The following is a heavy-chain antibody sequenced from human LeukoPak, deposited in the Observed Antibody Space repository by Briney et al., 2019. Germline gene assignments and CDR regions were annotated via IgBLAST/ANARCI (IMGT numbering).Heavy chain of an antibody. CDR1: GGSISSSNYY. CDR2: IYYSGST. V-gene: IGHV4-39*01. D-gene: IGHD3-22*01. CDR3: ATSYYYDSSGYRILDY. Sequence: SETLSLTCTVSGGSISSSNYYWGWLRQPQGKGLEWIVSIYYSGSTYYNPSLKSRFTIFVDTSKNQFSLKLSSVTAADTAVYYCATSYYYDSSGYRILDYWGQGTLVTVSS. J-gene: IGHJ4*02.